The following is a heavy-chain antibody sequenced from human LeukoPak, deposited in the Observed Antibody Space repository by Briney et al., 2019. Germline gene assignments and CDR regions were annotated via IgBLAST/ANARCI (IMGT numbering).Heavy chain of an antibody. D-gene: IGHD5-24*01. J-gene: IGHJ4*02. CDR3: AKRSRPSDGSPFDY. V-gene: IGHV3-23*01. Sequence: GESLSLSCAASGFSFGTYVMTWVRQTPGKGLEWVSAISGSGETTHYADSVEGRFIISRDNLKRTVFLQMDSLSAEDTAVYYCAKRSRPSDGSPFDYWGQGTLVTVSS. CDR1: GFSFGTYV. CDR2: ISGSGETT.